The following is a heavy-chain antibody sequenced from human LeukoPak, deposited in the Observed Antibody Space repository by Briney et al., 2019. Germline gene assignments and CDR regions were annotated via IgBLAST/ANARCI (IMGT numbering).Heavy chain of an antibody. J-gene: IGHJ4*02. CDR3: ARDRDGYNILYYFDY. D-gene: IGHD5-24*01. Sequence: GASMKVSCKASGYTFTGYYMHWVRQAPGQGLEWTGWINPNSGGTNYAQKFQGRVTMTRDTSISTAYMELSRLRSDDTAVYYCARDRDGYNILYYFDYWGQGTLVTVSS. CDR1: GYTFTGYY. CDR2: INPNSGGT. V-gene: IGHV1-2*02.